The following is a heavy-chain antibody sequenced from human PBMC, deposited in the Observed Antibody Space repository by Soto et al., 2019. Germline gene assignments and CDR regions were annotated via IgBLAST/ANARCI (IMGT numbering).Heavy chain of an antibody. V-gene: IGHV3-23*01. J-gene: IGHJ1*01. CDR3: AKAYGDFNFQH. Sequence: GGSLRLSCAASGFTFSNYAMTWVRQAPGKGLEWVSSISGNDGSTYYADSVKGRFTISRDNSKNTLYLQMNSLRAEDTAVFYCAKAYGDFNFQHWGQGALVTVSS. D-gene: IGHD4-17*01. CDR1: GFTFSNYA. CDR2: ISGNDGST.